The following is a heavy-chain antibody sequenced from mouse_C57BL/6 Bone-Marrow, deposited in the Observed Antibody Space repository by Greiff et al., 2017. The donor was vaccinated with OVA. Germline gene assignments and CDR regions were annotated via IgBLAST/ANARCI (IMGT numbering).Heavy chain of an antibody. CDR1: GYSITSDY. Sequence: VQLKESGPGLAKPSQTLSLTCSVTGYSITSDYWNWIRKFPGNKLEYMGYISYSGSTYYNPSLKSRISITGDTSKNQYYLQLNSVTTEDTATYCCARWMGLRRGGLAYWGQGTLVTVSA. V-gene: IGHV3-8*01. CDR3: ARWMGLRRGGLAY. CDR2: ISYSGST. D-gene: IGHD2-4*01. J-gene: IGHJ3*01.